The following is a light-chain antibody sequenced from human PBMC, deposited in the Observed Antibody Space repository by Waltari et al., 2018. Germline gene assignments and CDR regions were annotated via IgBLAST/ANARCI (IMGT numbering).Light chain of an antibody. V-gene: IGKV4-1*01. J-gene: IGKJ5*01. CDR1: QSLLYRSSNRNY. CDR2: WAS. CDR3: QQYFTTPS. Sequence: ILMTASPASMAVSLGEKATINCKSSQSLLYRSSNRNYLAWYQQRPGQSPKLLIYWASTRESGVPDQFSGSGSRTDFTLTISSLQAEDVAIYYCQQYFTTPSFGQGTRLGIK.